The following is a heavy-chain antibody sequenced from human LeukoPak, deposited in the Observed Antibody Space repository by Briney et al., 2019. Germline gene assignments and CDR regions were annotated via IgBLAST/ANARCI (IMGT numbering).Heavy chain of an antibody. Sequence: GGSLRLSCAASGFTFSSYAMSWVRQAPGKGLEWVSTINGGGVNTHYADSVGGRFTISRDNSKNTLFLQMNSLRDEDTAVYYCAKDLYSNYGPADYWGQGTLVTVSS. CDR1: GFTFSSYA. CDR3: AKDLYSNYGPADY. V-gene: IGHV3-23*01. J-gene: IGHJ4*02. D-gene: IGHD4-11*01. CDR2: INGGGVNT.